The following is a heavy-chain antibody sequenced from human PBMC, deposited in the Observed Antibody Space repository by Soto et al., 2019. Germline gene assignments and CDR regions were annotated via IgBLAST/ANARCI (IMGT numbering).Heavy chain of an antibody. CDR3: ARAVAVPADFDY. Sequence: ASVKVSCKASGYTFTGYYMHWVRQAPGQGLEWMGIINPSNGSTKYAQKFQGRVTITRDTSASTAYMELSSLRSEDTAVYYCARAVAVPADFDYWGQGTLVTVSS. CDR1: GYTFTGYY. D-gene: IGHD6-19*01. V-gene: IGHV1-46*01. J-gene: IGHJ4*02. CDR2: INPSNGST.